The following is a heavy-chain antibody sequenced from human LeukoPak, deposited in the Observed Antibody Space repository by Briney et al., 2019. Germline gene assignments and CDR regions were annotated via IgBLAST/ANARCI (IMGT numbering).Heavy chain of an antibody. D-gene: IGHD6-19*01. V-gene: IGHV1-24*01. Sequence: ASVKVSCKVSGYTLTELSMHWVRQAPGKGLEWMGGFDPEDGETIYAQKFQGRVTMTEDTSTDTAYMELSSLRSEDTAVYYCATDHSGYSSGWSLGAFDIWGQGTMVTVSS. J-gene: IGHJ3*02. CDR2: FDPEDGET. CDR3: ATDHSGYSSGWSLGAFDI. CDR1: GYTLTELS.